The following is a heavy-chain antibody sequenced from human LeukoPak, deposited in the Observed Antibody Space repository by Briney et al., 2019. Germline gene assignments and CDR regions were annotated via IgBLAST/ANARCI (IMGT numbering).Heavy chain of an antibody. CDR2: ISSSSSYI. D-gene: IGHD3-22*01. V-gene: IGHV3-21*01. J-gene: IGHJ3*02. Sequence: GGSLRLSCAASGFTFSSYEMNWVRQAPGKGLEWVSSISSSSSYIYYADSVKGRFTISRDNAKNSLYLQMNSLRAEDTAVYYCATRDRITMIVGAFDIWGQGTMVTVSS. CDR1: GFTFSSYE. CDR3: ATRDRITMIVGAFDI.